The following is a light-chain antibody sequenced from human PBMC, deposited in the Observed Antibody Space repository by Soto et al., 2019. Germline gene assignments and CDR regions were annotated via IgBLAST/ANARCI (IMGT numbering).Light chain of an antibody. CDR2: EVS. Sequence: QSALTQPAPVSGSPGQSITISCTGTSSDVGAYNYVSWYQQHPGKAPKLMIYEVSNRPSGVSNRFSGSKSGNTASLTISGLQTEDEADYHCGSYTSSSTWVFGGGTKLTVL. CDR1: SSDVGAYNY. CDR3: GSYTSSSTWV. V-gene: IGLV2-14*01. J-gene: IGLJ3*02.